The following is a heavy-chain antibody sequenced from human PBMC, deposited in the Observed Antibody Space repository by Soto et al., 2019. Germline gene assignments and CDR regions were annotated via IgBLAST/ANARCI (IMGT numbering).Heavy chain of an antibody. V-gene: IGHV1-24*01. CDR1: GYTLTELS. CDR3: ATDTNTYYDILTGSNAFDI. J-gene: IGHJ3*02. D-gene: IGHD3-9*01. CDR2: FDPEDGET. Sequence: ASVKVSCKVSGYTLTELSMHWVRQAPGKGLEWMGGFDPEDGETIYAQKFQGRVTMTEDTSTDTAYMELSSLRSEDTAVYYCATDTNTYYDILTGSNAFDIWGQGTMVTVSS.